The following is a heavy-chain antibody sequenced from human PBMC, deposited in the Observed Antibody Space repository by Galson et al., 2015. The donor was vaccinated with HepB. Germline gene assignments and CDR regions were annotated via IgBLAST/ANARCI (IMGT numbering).Heavy chain of an antibody. CDR2: ISSSSSYI. D-gene: IGHD2-15*01. J-gene: IGHJ4*02. V-gene: IGHV3-21*01. CDR3: ARDGCSGGSCYFGWPGAYYFDY. CDR1: GFTFSSYS. Sequence: SLRLSCAASGFTFSSYSMNWVRQAPGKGLEWVSSISSSSSYIYYADSVKGRFTISRDNAKNSLYLQMNSLRAEDTAVYYCARDGCSGGSCYFGWPGAYYFDYWGQGTLVTVSS.